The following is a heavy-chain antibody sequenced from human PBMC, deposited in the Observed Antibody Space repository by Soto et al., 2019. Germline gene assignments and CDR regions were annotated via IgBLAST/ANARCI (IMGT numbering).Heavy chain of an antibody. J-gene: IGHJ3*02. Sequence: SETPSLTCAVSGGSISSGGYSWSWIRQPPGKGLEWIGYIYHSGSTYYNPSLKSRVTISVDRSKNQFSLKLSSVTAADTAVYYCARDGDAFDIWGQGTMVTVSS. CDR3: ARDGDAFDI. CDR1: GGSISSGGYS. V-gene: IGHV4-30-2*01. CDR2: IYHSGST.